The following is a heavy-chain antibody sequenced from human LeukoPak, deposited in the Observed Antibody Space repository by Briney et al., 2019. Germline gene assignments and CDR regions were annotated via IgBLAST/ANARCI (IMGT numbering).Heavy chain of an antibody. Sequence: ASVKVSCKASGYTFAGYYMHWVRQAPGQGLEWMGWINPNSGGTNYAQKFQGRVTMTRDTSISTAYMELSRLRSDDTAVYYCALSAGGSYPHNDAFDIWGQGTMVTVSS. CDR3: ALSAGGSYPHNDAFDI. CDR2: INPNSGGT. D-gene: IGHD1-26*01. V-gene: IGHV1-2*02. CDR1: GYTFAGYY. J-gene: IGHJ3*02.